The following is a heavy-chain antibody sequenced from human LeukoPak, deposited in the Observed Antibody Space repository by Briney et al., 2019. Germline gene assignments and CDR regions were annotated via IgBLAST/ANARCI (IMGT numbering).Heavy chain of an antibody. CDR2: ISTDGNTK. J-gene: IGHJ4*02. CDR1: GFTFSNYA. D-gene: IGHD3-22*01. V-gene: IGHV3-30-3*01. Sequence: GGPLRLSCAASGFTFSNYAMHWVRQAPGKGPEWVAVISTDGNTKDYADSVKARFTTSRDNSKNTLYLQMNSLRAEDTAVYSCARNRGATGYYWVDYWGQGTLVTVSS. CDR3: ARNRGATGYYWVDY.